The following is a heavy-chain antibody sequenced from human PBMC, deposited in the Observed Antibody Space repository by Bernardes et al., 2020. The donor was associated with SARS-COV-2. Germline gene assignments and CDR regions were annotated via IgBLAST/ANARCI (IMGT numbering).Heavy chain of an antibody. CDR2: IYHSGST. Sequence: SEPLSLTCTVSGASIRTYYWSWIRKPPGKGLEWIGDIYHSGSTNYRPSLESRVTISVDTSKNQLSLRLSSVTAADTAVYYCARRNFYDNSGAFDYWGQGALVSVSS. J-gene: IGHJ4*02. D-gene: IGHD3-22*01. CDR1: GASIRTYY. CDR3: ARRNFYDNSGAFDY. V-gene: IGHV4-59*08.